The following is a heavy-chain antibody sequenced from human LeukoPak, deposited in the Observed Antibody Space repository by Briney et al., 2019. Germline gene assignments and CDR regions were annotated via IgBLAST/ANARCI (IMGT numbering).Heavy chain of an antibody. CDR1: GGTISSCY. D-gene: IGHD2-2*02. V-gene: IGHV4-4*07. CDR2: IYTSGST. Sequence: SETLSLTCTVSGGTISSCYWSWIRQPAGKGLEWIGRIYTSGSTNYNPSLKSRVTMSVDTSKNQFSLKLSSVTAADTAVYYCARSVIVVVPAAIKFKNDAFDIWGQGTMVTVSS. J-gene: IGHJ3*02. CDR3: ARSVIVVVPAAIKFKNDAFDI.